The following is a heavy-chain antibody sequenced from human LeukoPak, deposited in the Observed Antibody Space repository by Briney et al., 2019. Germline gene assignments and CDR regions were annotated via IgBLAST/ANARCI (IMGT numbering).Heavy chain of an antibody. CDR3: AREGAKATVTTPYYYYGTDV. Sequence: ASVKVSCKASGYTFTGYYMHWVRQAPGQGLEWMGWINPNSGGTNYAQKFQGRVTMTRDTSISTAYMELSRLRSDDTAVYYCAREGAKATVTTPYYYYGTDVWGQGTTVTVSS. V-gene: IGHV1-2*02. D-gene: IGHD4-11*01. J-gene: IGHJ6*02. CDR1: GYTFTGYY. CDR2: INPNSGGT.